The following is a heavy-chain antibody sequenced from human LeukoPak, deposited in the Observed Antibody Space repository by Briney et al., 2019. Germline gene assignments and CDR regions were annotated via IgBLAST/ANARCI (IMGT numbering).Heavy chain of an antibody. CDR3: ARDSSGPQDY. V-gene: IGHV4-34*01. J-gene: IGHJ4*02. Sequence: NPSETLSLTCAVYGGSFSGYYWSWIRQPPGKGLEWIGEINHSGSTNYNPSLKSRVTISVDTSKNQFSLKLSSVTAADTAVYYCARDSSGPQDYWGQGTLVTVSS. CDR1: GGSFSGYY. CDR2: INHSGST. D-gene: IGHD3-22*01.